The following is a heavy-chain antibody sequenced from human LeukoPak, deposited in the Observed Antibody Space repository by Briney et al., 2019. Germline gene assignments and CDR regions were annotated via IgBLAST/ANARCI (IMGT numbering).Heavy chain of an antibody. D-gene: IGHD3-22*01. V-gene: IGHV3-7*01. CDR2: INQDGSVR. Sequence: GGSPRLSCAASGFNFGTFWMSWVRQAPGRGLEWVAKINQDGSVRDYVNSVEGRFTISRDNANNFLYLQMNSLRADDAAVYYCARDQNFYDRTGEGYFQHWGQGTLVTVSS. J-gene: IGHJ1*01. CDR3: ARDQNFYDRTGEGYFQH. CDR1: GFNFGTFW.